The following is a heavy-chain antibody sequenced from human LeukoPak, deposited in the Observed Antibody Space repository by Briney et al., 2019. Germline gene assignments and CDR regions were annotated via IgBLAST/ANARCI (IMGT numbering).Heavy chain of an antibody. CDR2: IYHSGST. Sequence: SETLSLTCTVSGYSISSGYYWGWIRQPPGKGLEWIECIYHSGSTYYNPSLKSRVNISVDTSKNQFSLKLSSVTAADTAVYYCARDVPVVVPAAMPMDVWGKGTTVTVSS. D-gene: IGHD2-2*01. CDR1: GYSISSGYY. CDR3: ARDVPVVVPAAMPMDV. V-gene: IGHV4-38-2*02. J-gene: IGHJ6*04.